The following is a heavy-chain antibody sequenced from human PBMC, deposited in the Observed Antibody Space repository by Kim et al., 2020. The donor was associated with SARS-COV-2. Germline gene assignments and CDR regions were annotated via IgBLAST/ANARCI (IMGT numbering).Heavy chain of an antibody. CDR1: GFTFSSYS. J-gene: IGHJ4*02. Sequence: GGSLRLSCAASGFTFSSYSMNWVRQAPGKGLEWVSSISSSSSYIYYADSVKGRFTISRDNAKNSLYLQMNSLRAEDTAVYYCGTIQLWSGGFDYWGQGTLVTVSS. V-gene: IGHV3-21*01. CDR3: GTIQLWSGGFDY. CDR2: ISSSSSYI. D-gene: IGHD5-18*01.